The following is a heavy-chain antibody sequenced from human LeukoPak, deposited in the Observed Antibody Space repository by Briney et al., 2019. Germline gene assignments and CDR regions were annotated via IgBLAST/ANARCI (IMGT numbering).Heavy chain of an antibody. CDR1: GGTFSSYA. CDR3: ASRGGYYDSSGDVPPSNWFDP. J-gene: IGHJ5*02. V-gene: IGHV1-69*05. CDR2: IIPLFGTA. D-gene: IGHD3-22*01. Sequence: SVKVSCKASGGTFSSYAISWVRQAPGQGLEWMGGIIPLFGTANYAQKFQGRVTITTDESTSTAYMELSSLRSEDTAVYYCASRGGYYDSSGDVPPSNWFDPWGQGTLVTVSS.